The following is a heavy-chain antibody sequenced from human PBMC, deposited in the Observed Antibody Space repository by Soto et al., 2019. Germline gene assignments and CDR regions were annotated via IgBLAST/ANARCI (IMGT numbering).Heavy chain of an antibody. Sequence: QVQLQESGPGLVKPSETLSLTCTVSGGSISGSFWSWIRQSPGKGLESIGYIYYTGSTNSNPSRNGRASISVDTSKNQISLKLWSVTAADTAVYYCAREVTNYDVLTGYYSGAIFDPWGQGTLVIVSS. CDR2: IYYTGST. CDR3: AREVTNYDVLTGYYSGAIFDP. CDR1: GGSISGSF. V-gene: IGHV4-59*01. D-gene: IGHD3-9*01. J-gene: IGHJ5*02.